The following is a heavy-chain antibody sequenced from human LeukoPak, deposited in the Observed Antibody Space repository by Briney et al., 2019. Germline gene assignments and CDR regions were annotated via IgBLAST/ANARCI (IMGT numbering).Heavy chain of an antibody. V-gene: IGHV4-39*01. D-gene: IGHD3-10*02. CDR1: GGSISSSSYY. J-gene: IGHJ5*02. Sequence: SETLSLTCTVSGGSISSSSYYWGWIRQPPGKGLEWIGSIYYSGSTYYNPSLKSRVTISVDTSKNQFSLKLSSVTAADTAVYYCARQRITMTGVGGFDPWGQGTLVTVSS. CDR3: ARQRITMTGVGGFDP. CDR2: IYYSGST.